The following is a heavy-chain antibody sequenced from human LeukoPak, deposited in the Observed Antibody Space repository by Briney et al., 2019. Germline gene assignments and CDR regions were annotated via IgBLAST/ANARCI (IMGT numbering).Heavy chain of an antibody. V-gene: IGHV4-34*01. J-gene: IGHJ4*02. CDR3: AKDFAGIVVVVAAKEDY. D-gene: IGHD2-15*01. Sequence: SETLSLTCAVYGGSFSGYYWSWIRQPPGKGLEWIGEINHSGSTNYNPSLKSRVTISVDTSKNQFSLKLSSVTAADTAVYYCAKDFAGIVVVVAAKEDYWGQGTLVTVSS. CDR2: INHSGST. CDR1: GGSFSGYY.